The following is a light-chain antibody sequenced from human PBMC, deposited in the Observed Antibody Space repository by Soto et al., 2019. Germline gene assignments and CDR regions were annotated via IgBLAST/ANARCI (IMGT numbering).Light chain of an antibody. J-gene: IGKJ2*01. CDR1: QSVLHNSNNYNY. Sequence: DIVMTQSPDSLAVSLGERASINCKSSQSVLHNSNNYNYLAWYQQKPGQHPKLLIYWASTRESGVPDRFSGSGSGTDFTPTIISLQAEDVAVYYCQQYFLIPHTFGQGTKLEIK. CDR2: WAS. CDR3: QQYFLIPHT. V-gene: IGKV4-1*01.